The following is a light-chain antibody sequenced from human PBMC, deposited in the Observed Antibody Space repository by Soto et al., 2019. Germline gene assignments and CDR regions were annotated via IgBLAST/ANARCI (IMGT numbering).Light chain of an antibody. CDR3: HQYGGSPGT. V-gene: IGKV3-20*01. CDR2: DAS. CDR1: QSISSNY. J-gene: IGKJ1*01. Sequence: EIVLTQSPGTLSLSPGERATLSCRASQSISSNYLAWYQQRPGQAPRLLIYDASSRATGVPDRFSGSGSGTDFTLTISRLEPEDFAVYYCHQYGGSPGTLGHGTKVEIK.